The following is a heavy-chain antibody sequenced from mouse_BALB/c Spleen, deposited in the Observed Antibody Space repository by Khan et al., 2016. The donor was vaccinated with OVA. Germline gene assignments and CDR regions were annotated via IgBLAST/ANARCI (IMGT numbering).Heavy chain of an antibody. CDR1: GYSITSDYA. CDR2: ISYSGYT. CDR3: ARKNYYGYGMDY. J-gene: IGHJ4*01. D-gene: IGHD1-1*01. V-gene: IGHV3-2*02. Sequence: EVKLQESGPGLVKPSQSLSLTCTVTGYSITSDYAWDGIRQFPGNKLEWMGYISYSGYTSYNPSLKSQISISRDTSKNQFFLQLTSVTTEDTATSYCARKNYYGYGMDYWGQGTSVTVSS.